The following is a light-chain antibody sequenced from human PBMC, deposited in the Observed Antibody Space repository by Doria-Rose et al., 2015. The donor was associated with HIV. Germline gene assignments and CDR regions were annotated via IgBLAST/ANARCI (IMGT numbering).Light chain of an antibody. J-gene: IGKJ1*01. Sequence: TQSPGTLSLSPGERATLSCRASQCFSSTYLAWYQQEPGQAPSLLIYDGSTSATGIPDRFSSSVSGTDITRTINRLEPEDFALYYCHQYGSSWTFGQGTKVEI. CDR3: HQYGSSWT. V-gene: IGKV3-20*01. CDR2: DGS. CDR1: QCFSSTY.